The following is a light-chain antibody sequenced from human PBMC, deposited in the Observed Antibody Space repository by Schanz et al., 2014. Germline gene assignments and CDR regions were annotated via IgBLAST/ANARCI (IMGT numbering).Light chain of an antibody. J-gene: IGLJ2*01. CDR3: CSYSHTRTFVL. CDR2: DVT. Sequence: QSALTQPRSVSGSPGQSVTISCTGTSSDVGGYNYVSWYQQHPGKAPKLMIYDVTYRPSGVSNRFSGSKSGNTASLTISGLQAEDEATYYCCSYSHTRTFVLFGGGTKLTVL. V-gene: IGLV2-11*01. CDR1: SSDVGGYNY.